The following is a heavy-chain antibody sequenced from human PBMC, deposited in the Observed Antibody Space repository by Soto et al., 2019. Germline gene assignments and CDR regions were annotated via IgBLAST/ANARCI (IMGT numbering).Heavy chain of an antibody. CDR3: AKSYGDTWKHYSFDY. CDR2: ISGSGGST. CDR1: RFTFSGYS. J-gene: IGHJ4*02. D-gene: IGHD3-3*02. V-gene: IGHV3-23*01. Sequence: EVQLLASGGGLVQPGGSLRLSCAASRFTFSGYSMSWVRQAPGKGLEWVSGISGSGGSTYYADSVKGRFTISRDNSESTLFLQMNSLRAEDTALYYCAKSYGDTWKHYSFDYWGQGTLVTVSS.